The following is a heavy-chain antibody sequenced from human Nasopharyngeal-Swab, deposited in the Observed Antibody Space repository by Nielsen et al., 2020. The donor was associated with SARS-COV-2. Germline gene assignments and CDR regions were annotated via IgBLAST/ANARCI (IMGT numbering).Heavy chain of an antibody. J-gene: IGHJ6*02. CDR2: IIPILGTA. CDR1: GGTFSSYA. CDR3: ARDSSDSYYGMDV. Sequence: SVKVSCKASGGTFSSYAISWVRQAPGQGLEWMGGIIPILGTANYAQKFQGRVTITADKSTSTAYMELSSLRSEDTAVYYCARDSSDSYYGMDVWGQGTTVTVSS. V-gene: IGHV1-69*10.